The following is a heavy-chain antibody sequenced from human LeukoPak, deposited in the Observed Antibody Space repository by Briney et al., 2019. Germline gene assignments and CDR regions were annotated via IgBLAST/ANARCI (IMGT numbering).Heavy chain of an antibody. CDR1: GFTFSSYA. CDR2: ISYDGSNK. V-gene: IGHV3-30-3*01. Sequence: GGSLRLSCAASGFTFSSYAMHWVRQAPGKGLEWVAVISYDGSNKYYADSVKGRFTISRDNSKNTLYLQMNSLRAEDTAVYYCARGYNWNYGDAFDIWGQGTMVTVSS. J-gene: IGHJ3*02. D-gene: IGHD1-7*01. CDR3: ARGYNWNYGDAFDI.